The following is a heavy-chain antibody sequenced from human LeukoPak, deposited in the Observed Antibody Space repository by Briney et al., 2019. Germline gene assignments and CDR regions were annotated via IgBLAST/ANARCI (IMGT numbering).Heavy chain of an antibody. CDR3: ARDSIPLVERYYHHYGLDV. J-gene: IGHJ6*02. CDR1: GFSFSSYG. Sequence: GGSLRLSCAASGFSFSSYGMHWVRQAPGKGLEWVAVIWYDGSKKYYADSVKGRFIISRDNSRNTLYLQMNSLRVEDTTVYYCARDSIPLVERYYHHYGLDVWGQGTTVSVSS. D-gene: IGHD3-9*01. CDR2: IWYDGSKK. V-gene: IGHV3-33*01.